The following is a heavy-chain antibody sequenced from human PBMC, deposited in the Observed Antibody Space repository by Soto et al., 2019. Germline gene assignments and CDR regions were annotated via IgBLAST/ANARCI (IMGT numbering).Heavy chain of an antibody. CDR3: AKDRVFNYYDSSGYYYSAPDAFDI. V-gene: IGHV3-21*01. CDR1: GFPFSSSV. Sequence: GGSLRLSCVVSGFPFSSSVMNWVRQAPGKGLEWVSFISNSGSYIYYADSVKGRVTISRDNARNSLYLQMNSLRAEDTAVYYCAKDRVFNYYDSSGYYYSAPDAFDIWGQGTMVTVSS. J-gene: IGHJ3*02. CDR2: ISNSGSYI. D-gene: IGHD3-22*01.